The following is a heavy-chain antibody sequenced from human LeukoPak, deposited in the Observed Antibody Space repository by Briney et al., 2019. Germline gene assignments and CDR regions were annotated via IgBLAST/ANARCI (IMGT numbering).Heavy chain of an antibody. CDR1: GYSFTSYW. D-gene: IGHD2-2*01. CDR3: ARGIGYCSSTSCPYDY. J-gene: IGHJ4*02. Sequence: GESLKISCKGSGYSFTSYWIGWVRQMPGKGLEWMGIIYPGDSDTRYSPSFQGRVTISADKSISTAYLQWSSLKASDTAMYYCARGIGYCSSTSCPYDYWGQGTLVTVSS. CDR2: IYPGDSDT. V-gene: IGHV5-51*01.